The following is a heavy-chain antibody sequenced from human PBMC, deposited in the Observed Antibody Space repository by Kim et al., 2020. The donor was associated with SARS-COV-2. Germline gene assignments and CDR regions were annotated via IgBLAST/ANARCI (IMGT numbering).Heavy chain of an antibody. V-gene: IGHV3-74*01. CDR3: ASRRYTGTYYYFDY. CDR1: GFTFSTYW. J-gene: IGHJ4*02. CDR2: INSDGGTT. D-gene: IGHD1-26*01. Sequence: GGSLRLSCAASGFTFSTYWMHWVRQAPGKGLVWVSRINSDGGTTSYADSVKGRFTISRDNAKSTRYLQMNSLRAEDTAVYYCASRRYTGTYYYFDYWGQGTLVTVSS.